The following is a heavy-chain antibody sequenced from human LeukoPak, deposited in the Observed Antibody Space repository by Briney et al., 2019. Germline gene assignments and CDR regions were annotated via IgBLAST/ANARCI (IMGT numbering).Heavy chain of an antibody. Sequence: SVKVSCKAPGGTFNTYAINWVRQAPGQGLEWMGGIVPIFTTTNYAYKFQGRVTITADESTNTTYMELHSLTSEDTAVYYCARGQSQGRYRASSHWGQGTLVTVSS. J-gene: IGHJ4*02. V-gene: IGHV1-69*13. CDR1: GGTFNTYA. CDR2: IVPIFTTT. CDR3: ARGQSQGRYRASSH. D-gene: IGHD3-16*02.